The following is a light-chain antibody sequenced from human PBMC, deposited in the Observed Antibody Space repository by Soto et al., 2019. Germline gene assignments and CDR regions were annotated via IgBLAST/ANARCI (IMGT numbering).Light chain of an antibody. CDR2: DKN. V-gene: IGLV8-61*01. Sequence: QAVVTQEPSCSGSPGGTVTLTCGLSSGSVSTGHFPSWYQQTPGQAPRTLIYDKNSRSSGVPDRFSGSILWPKAALTITGSQADYESDYYCVLYMGGGTYVFGAGTKVTVL. J-gene: IGLJ1*01. CDR3: VLYMGGGTYV. CDR1: SGSVSTGHF.